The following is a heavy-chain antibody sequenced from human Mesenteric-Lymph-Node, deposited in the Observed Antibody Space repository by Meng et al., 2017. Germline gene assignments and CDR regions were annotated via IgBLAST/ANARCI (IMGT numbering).Heavy chain of an antibody. D-gene: IGHD1-14*01. CDR1: GGSISSSSYY. V-gene: IGHV4-39*01. CDR3: ARHHHSPTFDY. CDR2: VVYSGTT. Sequence: QLQLQESGPGLVKPSETLSLTCTVSGGSISSSSYYWAWIRQPPGEGLEWIGSVVYSGTTYYTSSLKSRVSISVDTSKNQFSLKLSSVTAADTAVYYCARHHHSPTFDYWGQGTLVTVTS. J-gene: IGHJ4*02.